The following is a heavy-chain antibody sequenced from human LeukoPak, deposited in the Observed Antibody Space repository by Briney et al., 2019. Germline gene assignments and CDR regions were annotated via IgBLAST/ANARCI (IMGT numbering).Heavy chain of an antibody. J-gene: IGHJ4*02. D-gene: IGHD3-9*01. CDR1: GGSISSSSYY. Sequence: SETLSLTCTVSGGSISSSSYYWSWIRQPPGKGLEWIGCIYYSGSTNYNPSLKSRVTISVDTSKNQFSLKLSSVTAADTAVYYCASVYYDILTGYSGFDYWGQGTLVTVSS. CDR3: ASVYYDILTGYSGFDY. V-gene: IGHV4-61*01. CDR2: IYYSGST.